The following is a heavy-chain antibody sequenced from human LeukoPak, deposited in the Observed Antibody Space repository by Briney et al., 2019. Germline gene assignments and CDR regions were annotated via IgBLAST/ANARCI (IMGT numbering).Heavy chain of an antibody. CDR2: INHSGST. D-gene: IGHD2-15*01. CDR3: AREDHTPRGRGVDY. J-gene: IGHJ4*02. V-gene: IGHV4-34*01. Sequence: SETLSLTCAVYGGSFSGYYWSWIRQPPGKGLEWIGEINHSGSTNYNPSLKSRVTISVDTSKNQFSLKLSSVTAADTAVYYCAREDHTPRGRGVDYWGQGTLVTVSS. CDR1: GGSFSGYY.